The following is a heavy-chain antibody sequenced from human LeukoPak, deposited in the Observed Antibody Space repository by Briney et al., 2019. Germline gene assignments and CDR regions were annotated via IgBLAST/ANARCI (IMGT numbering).Heavy chain of an antibody. CDR1: GSTFDDYG. CDR2: INWNGGST. Sequence: RPGGSLRLSCAGSGSTFDDYGMSWVRQAPGKGLEWVSGINWNGGSTGYGDSVKGRFTISRDNAKNSLYLQMNSLRAEDTALYYCARASSGYYSSFDYWGQGTLVTVSS. CDR3: ARASSGYYSSFDY. D-gene: IGHD3-22*01. V-gene: IGHV3-20*04. J-gene: IGHJ4*02.